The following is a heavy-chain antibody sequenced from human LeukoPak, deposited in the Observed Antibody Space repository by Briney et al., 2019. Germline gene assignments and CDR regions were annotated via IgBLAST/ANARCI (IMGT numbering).Heavy chain of an antibody. CDR3: ARGDDYYDSSGAFDI. CDR2: INHSGST. Sequence: SETLSLTCAVYGGSFSGYCWSWIRQPPGKGLEWIGEINHSGSTNYNPSLKSRVTISVDTSKNQFSLKLSSVTAADTAVYYCARGDDYYDSSGAFDIWGQGTMVTVSS. D-gene: IGHD3-22*01. CDR1: GGSFSGYC. J-gene: IGHJ3*02. V-gene: IGHV4-34*01.